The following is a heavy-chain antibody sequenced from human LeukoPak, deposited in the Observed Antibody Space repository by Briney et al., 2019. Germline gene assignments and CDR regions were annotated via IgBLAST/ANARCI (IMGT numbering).Heavy chain of an antibody. CDR3: AKDALRGFDYSYSLES. J-gene: IGHJ5*01. CDR2: IWSDATIM. D-gene: IGHD4-11*01. CDR1: LITPRHYG. Sequence: PGGSLRLSCTTSLITPRHYGMHWVRQAPGKGLEWVAVIWSDATIMYYGDSVKGRFTISRDNSKNTIYLQMNSLRVGDTGVDGCAKDALRGFDYSYSLESWGQGTLVTVSS. V-gene: IGHV3-33*06.